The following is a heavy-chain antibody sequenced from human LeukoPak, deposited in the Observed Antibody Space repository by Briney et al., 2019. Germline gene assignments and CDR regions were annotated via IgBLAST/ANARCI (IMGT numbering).Heavy chain of an antibody. Sequence: GGSLRLSCAASGFTFGSYAMSWVRQAPGKGLEWVSAISGSGGSTYYADSVKGRFTISRDNSKNTLYLQMNSLRAEDTAVYYCAKDRFGYSSSPGFDYWGQGALVTVSS. D-gene: IGHD6-13*01. V-gene: IGHV3-23*01. CDR2: ISGSGGST. CDR1: GFTFGSYA. J-gene: IGHJ4*02. CDR3: AKDRFGYSSSPGFDY.